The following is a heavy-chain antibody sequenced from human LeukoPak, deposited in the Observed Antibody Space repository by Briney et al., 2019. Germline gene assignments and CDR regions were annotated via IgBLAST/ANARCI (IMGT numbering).Heavy chain of an antibody. J-gene: IGHJ3*02. Sequence: AASVKVSCKASGYTFTGYYMHWVRQAPGQGLEWMGWINPNSGGTNYAQKFQGRVTMTRDTSISTAYMELSRLRSDDTAVYYCASVKWELENFGAFDIWGQGTMVTVSS. D-gene: IGHD1-26*01. CDR2: INPNSGGT. CDR1: GYTFTGYY. V-gene: IGHV1-2*02. CDR3: ASVKWELENFGAFDI.